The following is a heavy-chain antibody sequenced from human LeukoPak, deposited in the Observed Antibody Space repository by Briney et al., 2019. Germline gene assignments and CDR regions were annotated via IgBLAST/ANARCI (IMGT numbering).Heavy chain of an antibody. Sequence: SETLSLTCTVSGYSISSGYYWGWIRQPPGKGLEWIGSIYHSGITYYNPSLKSRVTISVDTSKNQFSLKLSSVTAADTAVYYCARRTNYGGNVVDYFDYWGQGTLVTVSS. CDR3: ARRTNYGGNVVDYFDY. D-gene: IGHD4-23*01. CDR2: IYHSGIT. J-gene: IGHJ4*01. V-gene: IGHV4-38-2*02. CDR1: GYSISSGYY.